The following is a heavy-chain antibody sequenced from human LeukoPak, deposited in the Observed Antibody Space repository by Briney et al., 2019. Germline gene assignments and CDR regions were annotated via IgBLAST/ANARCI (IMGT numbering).Heavy chain of an antibody. D-gene: IGHD2/OR15-2a*01. CDR3: ASRDLWGVDY. J-gene: IGHJ4*02. V-gene: IGHV1-69*01. CDR1: GGTFSSYA. Sequence: ASVKVSCKASGGTFSSYAISWVRQAPGQGLEWMGGIIPIFGTANYAQKFQGRVTITADESTSTAYMELSSLRSEDTAVYYCASRDLWGVDYWGQGTLVTVSS. CDR2: IIPIFGTA.